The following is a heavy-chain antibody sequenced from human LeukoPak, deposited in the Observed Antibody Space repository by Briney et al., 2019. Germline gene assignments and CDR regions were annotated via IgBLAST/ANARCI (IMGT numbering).Heavy chain of an antibody. CDR1: GGSFSGYY. V-gene: IGHV4-34*01. J-gene: IGHJ6*03. CDR3: ARGGGYYYMDV. Sequence: PSETLSLTCAVYGGSFSGYYWSWIRQPPGKGLEWIGEINYSRSTNYNPSLKSRVTISVDTSKNQFSLKLSSVTAAGTAVYYCARGGGYYYMDVWDKGTTVTISS. CDR2: INYSRST.